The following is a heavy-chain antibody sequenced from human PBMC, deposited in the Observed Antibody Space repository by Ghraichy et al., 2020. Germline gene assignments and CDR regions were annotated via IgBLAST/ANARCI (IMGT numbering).Heavy chain of an antibody. D-gene: IGHD4-17*01. CDR2: ISSDSSIR. CDR1: GFTFSHFN. V-gene: IGHV3-48*01. Sequence: GGSLRLSCAASGFTFSHFNMNWVRQAPGKGLEWVSYISSDSSIRKYADSVKSRFTISRDNAKNSLYLLMNSLGAEDTAVYYCARVNGDYAHGMDVWGQGTTVTVSS. J-gene: IGHJ6*02. CDR3: ARVNGDYAHGMDV.